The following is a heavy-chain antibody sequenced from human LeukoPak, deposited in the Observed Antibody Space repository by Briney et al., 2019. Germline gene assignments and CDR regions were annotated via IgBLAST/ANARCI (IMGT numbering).Heavy chain of an antibody. CDR1: GFTFSSYG. Sequence: TGGSLRLSCAASGFTFSSYGMHWVRQAPGKGLEWVAFIRYDGSNKYYADSVKGGFTISRDNSKNTLYLQMNSLRAEDTAVYYCAKDRGSSSWTDYWGQGTLVTVSS. CDR3: AKDRGSSSWTDY. J-gene: IGHJ4*02. D-gene: IGHD6-13*01. CDR2: IRYDGSNK. V-gene: IGHV3-30*02.